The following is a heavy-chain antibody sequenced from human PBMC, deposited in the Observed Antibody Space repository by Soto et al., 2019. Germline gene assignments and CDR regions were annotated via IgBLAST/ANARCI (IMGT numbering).Heavy chain of an antibody. V-gene: IGHV3-30*18. CDR2: ISYDGSKK. CDR3: AKGWSGYYEYYFDY. Sequence: GGSLRLSCGASGFTFSSYGMNWVRQAPGKGLEWVAVISYDGSKKYYADSVKGRFTISRDNSKNTLYLQMNSLRAEDTAVYYCAKGWSGYYEYYFDYWGQGTLVTVSS. D-gene: IGHD3-3*01. CDR1: GFTFSSYG. J-gene: IGHJ4*02.